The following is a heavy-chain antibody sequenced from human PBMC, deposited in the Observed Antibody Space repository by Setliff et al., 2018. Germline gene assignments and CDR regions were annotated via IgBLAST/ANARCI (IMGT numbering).Heavy chain of an antibody. V-gene: IGHV4-38-2*01. CDR2: IYHSGST. CDR1: GYSISSGYY. J-gene: IGHJ4*02. Sequence: SETLSLTCAVSGYSISSGYYWGWIRQPPGKGLEWIGNIYHSGSTYYNPSLKSRVTISVDTSKNQFSLKLSSVTAADTAVYYCARRYNFWSGYFDYWGQGTLVTVSS. CDR3: ARRYNFWSGYFDY. D-gene: IGHD3-3*01.